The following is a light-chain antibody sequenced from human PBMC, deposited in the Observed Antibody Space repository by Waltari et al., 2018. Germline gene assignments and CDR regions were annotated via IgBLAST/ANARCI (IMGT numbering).Light chain of an antibody. CDR2: GAS. CDR3: QQYVETPRT. J-gene: IGKJ1*01. V-gene: IGKV3-20*01. Sequence: EIVLTQSPGTLSLSPGESATLSCRASQSVSNNYLAWYQQKPGQAPRLLIYGASTRATGIPDRFSGSGSGTDFTLTISRLEPEDFAVYYCQQYVETPRTFGQGTKVEVK. CDR1: QSVSNNY.